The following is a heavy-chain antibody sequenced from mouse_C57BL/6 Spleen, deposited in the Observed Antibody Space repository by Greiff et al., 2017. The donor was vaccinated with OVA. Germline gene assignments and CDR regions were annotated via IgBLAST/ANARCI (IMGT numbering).Heavy chain of an antibody. J-gene: IGHJ3*01. V-gene: IGHV1-50*01. Sequence: VQLQQPGAELVKPGASVKLSCKASGYTFTSYWMQWVKQRPGQGLEWIGEIDPSDSYTNYNQKFKGKATLTVDTSSSTAYMQLSSLTSEDSAVYYCARRGDPSLFADWGQGTLVTVSA. CDR1: GYTFTSYW. D-gene: IGHD6-1*01. CDR3: ARRGDPSLFAD. CDR2: IDPSDSYT.